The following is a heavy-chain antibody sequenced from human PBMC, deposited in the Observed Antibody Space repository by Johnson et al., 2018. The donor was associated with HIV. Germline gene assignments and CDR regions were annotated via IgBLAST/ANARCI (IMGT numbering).Heavy chain of an antibody. V-gene: IGHV3-11*04. J-gene: IGHJ3*02. CDR2: ISNTAISI. CDR1: GFTFSDHY. CDR3: ARRLSPDAFDI. Sequence: QVQLVESGGGVVQPGRSLRLSCAASGFTFSDHYMTWIRQAPGKGLEWVSSISNTAISIYYGASVKGRFTISRDNAKHSLYLQMNSLRAEDTAVYYCARRLSPDAFDIWGQGTMVTVSS. D-gene: IGHD2/OR15-2a*01.